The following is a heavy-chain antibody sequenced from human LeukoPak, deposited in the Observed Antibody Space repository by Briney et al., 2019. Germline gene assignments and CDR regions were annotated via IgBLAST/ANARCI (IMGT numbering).Heavy chain of an antibody. Sequence: PSETLSLTCAVYVGSFSGYHWNWIRQPPGKGPEWIGEVNESGGTNINPSLRSRVILSVDTSMNQFSLKLISVTAADTGVYYCARGQGATVPKVGKNWFDPWGHGTRVIVSP. CDR2: VNESGGT. CDR1: VGSFSGYH. CDR3: ARGQGATVPKVGKNWFDP. J-gene: IGHJ5*02. V-gene: IGHV4-34*01. D-gene: IGHD1-26*01.